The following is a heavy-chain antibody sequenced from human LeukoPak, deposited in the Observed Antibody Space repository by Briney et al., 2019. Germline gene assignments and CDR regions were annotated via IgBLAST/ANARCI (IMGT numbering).Heavy chain of an antibody. CDR3: ARDPNGDYIGAFEF. Sequence: GVSLRLSCAASGFTFSNYAVMWVRQAPGQGLEWVSAINSGGAPRYADSVKGRFTISRDNSKNMLYLQMNSLRAEDTAQYFCARDPNGDYIGAFEFWGQGTGVTVSS. J-gene: IGHJ3*01. CDR1: GFTFSNYA. CDR2: INSGGAP. D-gene: IGHD4-17*01. V-gene: IGHV3-23*01.